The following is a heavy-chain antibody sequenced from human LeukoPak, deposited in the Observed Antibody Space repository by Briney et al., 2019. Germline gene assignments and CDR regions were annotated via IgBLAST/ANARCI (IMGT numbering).Heavy chain of an antibody. Sequence: SETLSLTCAVYGGSFSGYYWSWIRQPPGKGLEWIGEINHSGSTNYNPSLKSRVTISVDTSKNQFSLKLSSVTAADTAVYYCARIHCSGGSCEYYFDYWGQGTLVTVSS. V-gene: IGHV4-34*01. CDR2: INHSGST. CDR1: GGSFSGYY. D-gene: IGHD2-15*01. CDR3: ARIHCSGGSCEYYFDY. J-gene: IGHJ4*02.